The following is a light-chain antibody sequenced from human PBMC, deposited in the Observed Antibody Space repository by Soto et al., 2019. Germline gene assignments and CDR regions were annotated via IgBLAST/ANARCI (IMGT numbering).Light chain of an antibody. V-gene: IGKV3-15*01. J-gene: IGKJ2*01. Sequence: EIVMTQSPATLSVSPGERATLSCRASQSVSSNLAWYQQKPGQAPRVLIYGAATRATGIPARFSGSGSGTEFTLTISSLQSEDFAVYYCQQYNKWPSYTFGQGTKLEIK. CDR2: GAA. CDR1: QSVSSN. CDR3: QQYNKWPSYT.